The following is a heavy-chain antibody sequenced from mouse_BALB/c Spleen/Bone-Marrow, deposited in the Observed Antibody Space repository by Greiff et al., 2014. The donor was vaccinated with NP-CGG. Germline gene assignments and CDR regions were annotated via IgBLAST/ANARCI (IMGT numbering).Heavy chain of an antibody. V-gene: IGHV1-4*01. J-gene: IGHJ4*01. CDR1: GYTFTSFT. CDR3: ARRDYGPFYALDY. Sequence: QVQLQQPGAELARPGASVKMPCKASGYTFTSFTIHWVKQRPGQGLEWIGYINPSSGYTNYNQNFKDKATLTADKSASTAYMQLTSLTSEDSAVYYCARRDYGPFYALDYWGQGTSVTVSS. CDR2: INPSSGYT. D-gene: IGHD1-2*01.